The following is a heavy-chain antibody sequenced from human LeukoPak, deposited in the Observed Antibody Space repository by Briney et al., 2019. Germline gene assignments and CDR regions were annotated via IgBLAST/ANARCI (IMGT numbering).Heavy chain of an antibody. CDR1: GGSISSSSYY. J-gene: IGHJ6*03. CDR2: IYYSGST. V-gene: IGHV4-39*07. Sequence: SETLSLTCTVSGGSISSSSYYWGWIRQPPGKGLEWLGSIYYSGSTYYNPSLKSRVTISVDTSKNQFSLKLSSVTAEDTAVYYCAKRRGLELLYYYYMDVWGKGTTVTVSS. D-gene: IGHD1-7*01. CDR3: AKRRGLELLYYYYMDV.